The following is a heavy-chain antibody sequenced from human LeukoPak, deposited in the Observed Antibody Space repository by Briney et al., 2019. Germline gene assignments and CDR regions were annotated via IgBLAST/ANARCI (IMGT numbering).Heavy chain of an antibody. CDR1: GFTFSNYW. D-gene: IGHD1-1*01. CDR2: VNSDGSST. J-gene: IGHJ4*02. V-gene: IGHV3-74*01. Sequence: GGSLRLSCAASGFTFSNYWMHWVRQAPGKGLVWVSRVNSDGSSTNYADSVKGRFTISTDTAKNTVYLQMNSLRAEDTAVYYCARGGGTGIFDYWGQGTLVTVSS. CDR3: ARGGGTGIFDY.